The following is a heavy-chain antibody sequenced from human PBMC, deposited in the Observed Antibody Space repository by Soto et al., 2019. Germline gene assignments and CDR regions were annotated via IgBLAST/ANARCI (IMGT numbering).Heavy chain of an antibody. CDR2: IKSKTDGGTT. CDR3: TTYSSSWYYFVSDY. CDR1: GFTFSNAW. Sequence: GGSLRLSCAASGFTFSNAWMNWVRQAPGKGLEWVGRIKSKTDGGTTDYAAPVKGRFTISRDDSKNTLYLQMNSLKTEDTAVYYCTTYSSSWYYFVSDYWGQGTLVTVSS. D-gene: IGHD6-13*01. V-gene: IGHV3-15*07. J-gene: IGHJ4*02.